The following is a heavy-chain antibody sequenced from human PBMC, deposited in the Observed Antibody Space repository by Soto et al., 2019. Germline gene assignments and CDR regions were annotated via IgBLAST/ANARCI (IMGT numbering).Heavy chain of an antibody. J-gene: IGHJ6*02. CDR2: MNPNSGNT. Sequence: ASVKVSCKASGYTFTSYDINWVRQATGQGLEWMGWMNPNSGNTGYAQKFQGRVTMTRNTSISTAYMELSSLRSEETAVYSCARELSGGSRMDVWGQGTTVTVSS. CDR3: ARELSGGSRMDV. V-gene: IGHV1-8*01. CDR1: GYTFTSYD. D-gene: IGHD3-10*01.